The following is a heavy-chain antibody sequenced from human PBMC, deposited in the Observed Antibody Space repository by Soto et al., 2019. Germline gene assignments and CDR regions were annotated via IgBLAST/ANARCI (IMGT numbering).Heavy chain of an antibody. CDR1: GCSISSGDYY. Sequence: SETLSLTCPVSGCSISSGDYYWSWIRQPPGKGLEWIGYIYYSGSTYYNPSLKSRVTISVDTSKNQFSLKLSSVTAADTAVYYCARNYYDSSGYYLDLGFDYWGQGTLVTVSS. V-gene: IGHV4-30-4*01. CDR2: IYYSGST. J-gene: IGHJ4*02. CDR3: ARNYYDSSGYYLDLGFDY. D-gene: IGHD3-22*01.